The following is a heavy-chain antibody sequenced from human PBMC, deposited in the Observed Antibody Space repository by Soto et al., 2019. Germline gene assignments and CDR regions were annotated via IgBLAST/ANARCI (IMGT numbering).Heavy chain of an antibody. V-gene: IGHV3-11*06. CDR1: AFTFGDSY. Sequence: GSLRLSCAGSAFTFGDSYMSWIRQAPGKGLEWLSYISPGSRYPAYADSVKGRFTISRDNAKRSLYLQMMSLTAEDTAVYYCVRGGGGGLFDPWGQGTLVTVSS. D-gene: IGHD2-15*01. CDR2: ISPGSRYP. CDR3: VRGGGGGLFDP. J-gene: IGHJ5*02.